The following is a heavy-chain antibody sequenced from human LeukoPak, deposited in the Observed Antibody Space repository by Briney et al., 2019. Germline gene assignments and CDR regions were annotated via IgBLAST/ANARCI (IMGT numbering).Heavy chain of an antibody. D-gene: IGHD3-9*01. Sequence: NTSETLSLTCTVSGGSISSYYWSWIRQPPGKGLEWIGYIYYSGSTNYNPSLKSRVTISVDTSKNQFSLKLSSVTAADTAVYYCARDRGVDYDILTGYYLGAFDIWGQGTMVTVSS. V-gene: IGHV4-59*01. J-gene: IGHJ3*02. CDR3: ARDRGVDYDILTGYYLGAFDI. CDR2: IYYSGST. CDR1: GGSISSYY.